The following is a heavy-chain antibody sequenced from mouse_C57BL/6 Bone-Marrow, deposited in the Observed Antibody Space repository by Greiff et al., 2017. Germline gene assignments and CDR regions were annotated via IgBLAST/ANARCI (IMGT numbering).Heavy chain of an antibody. J-gene: IGHJ1*03. V-gene: IGHV1-64*01. Sequence: QVQLQQPGAELVKPGASVKLSCKASGYTFTSYWMHWVKQRPGQGLEWIGMIHPNSGSTNYNEKFKSKATLTVDKSSSTAYMQLSSLTSEDSAVYVCARRAPWVCGYFDVWGTGTTVTVSS. CDR3: ARRAPWVCGYFDV. CDR1: GYTFTSYW. CDR2: IHPNSGST. D-gene: IGHD3-3*01.